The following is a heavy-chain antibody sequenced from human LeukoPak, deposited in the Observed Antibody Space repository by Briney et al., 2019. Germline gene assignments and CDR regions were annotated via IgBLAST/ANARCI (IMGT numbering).Heavy chain of an antibody. CDR3: ARSGYSGYEFDH. CDR1: GFTVNNNY. Sequence: GGSLRLSCAASGFTVNNNYMSWVRQAPGKGLEWVSVIYSGGSTFYADSVKGRLTISRDNAKNSLFLQMDSLRDEDTAVYYCARSGYSGYEFDHWGQGTRVTVSS. V-gene: IGHV3-66*01. CDR2: IYSGGST. J-gene: IGHJ4*02. D-gene: IGHD5-12*01.